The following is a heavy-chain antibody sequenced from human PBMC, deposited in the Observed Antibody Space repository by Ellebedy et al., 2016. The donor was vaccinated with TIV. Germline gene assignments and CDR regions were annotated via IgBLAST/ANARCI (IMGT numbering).Heavy chain of an antibody. D-gene: IGHD4/OR15-4a*01. CDR1: GFTFDDYG. J-gene: IGHJ4*02. Sequence: GESLKISCAASGFTFDDYGMTWVRQAPGKGLEWVSAFNWNGSGTSYADSVKGRFAISRDNAKNSLYLQMNSMGVEDTALYSCARRVRPDYFDYWGQGTLVTVSS. CDR2: FNWNGSGT. V-gene: IGHV3-20*04. CDR3: ARRVRPDYFDY.